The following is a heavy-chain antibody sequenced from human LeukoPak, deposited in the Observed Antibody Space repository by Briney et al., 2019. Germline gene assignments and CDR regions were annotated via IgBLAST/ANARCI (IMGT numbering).Heavy chain of an antibody. CDR3: ARDYGGPDY. D-gene: IGHD3-10*01. CDR1: GFTFSSYA. Sequence: GGSLRLSCAASGFTFSSYAMSWVRQAPGKGLEWVSGISGSGDNTYYADSVKGRFSISRDKAKNSVYLQMNSLRAEDTAVYYCARDYGGPDYWGQGTLVTVSS. V-gene: IGHV3-23*01. CDR2: ISGSGDNT. J-gene: IGHJ4*02.